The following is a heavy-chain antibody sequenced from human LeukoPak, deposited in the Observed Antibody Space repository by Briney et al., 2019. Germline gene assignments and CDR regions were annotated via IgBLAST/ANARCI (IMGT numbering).Heavy chain of an antibody. CDR3: ASGRAAAGISAFDI. CDR1: GFTFSDYY. D-gene: IGHD6-13*01. Sequence: PGGSLRLSCAASGFTFSDYYMSWTRQAPGKGLEWVSYITRSSTYTTYAGSVKGRFTISRDNAKNSLYLQMNSLRAEDTAVYYCASGRAAAGISAFDIWGQGTMVTVSS. CDR2: ITRSSTYT. V-gene: IGHV3-11*03. J-gene: IGHJ3*02.